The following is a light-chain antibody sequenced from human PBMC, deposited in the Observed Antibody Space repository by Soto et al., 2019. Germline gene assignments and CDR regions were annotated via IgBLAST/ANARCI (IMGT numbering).Light chain of an antibody. J-gene: IGKJ1*01. CDR1: QSVSNNY. Sequence: VLTQSPGTLTLSPGERATLSCRASQSVSNNYLAWYQQKPGQAPRLLIYGASNRATGIPDRFSGSGSGTDFTLTISRLEPEEFAVYYCQQYGSSGTFGQGTKVDIK. V-gene: IGKV3-20*01. CDR2: GAS. CDR3: QQYGSSGT.